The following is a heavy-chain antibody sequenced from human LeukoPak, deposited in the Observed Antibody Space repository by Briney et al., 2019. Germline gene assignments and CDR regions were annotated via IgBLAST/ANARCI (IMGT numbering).Heavy chain of an antibody. D-gene: IGHD3-22*01. CDR2: IYYSGST. V-gene: IGHV4-39*07. J-gene: IGHJ5*02. CDR1: GVSISSSSYY. CDR3: ARADYYYDSSGYPQLGFDP. Sequence: PSETLSLTCTVSGVSISSSSYYWGWIRQPPGKGLEWIGSIYYSGSTYYNPSLKSRVTISVDTSKNQFSLKLSSVTAADTAVYYCARADYYYDSSGYPQLGFDPWGQGTLVTVSS.